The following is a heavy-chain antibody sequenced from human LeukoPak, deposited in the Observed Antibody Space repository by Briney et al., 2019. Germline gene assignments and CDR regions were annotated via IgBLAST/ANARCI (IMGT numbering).Heavy chain of an antibody. D-gene: IGHD6-19*01. CDR1: VFTFSRYW. J-gene: IGHJ3*02. V-gene: IGHV3-7*01. CDR2: IKEDGGEK. Sequence: PGGSLRLSCAASVFTFSRYWMTWVRQAPGKGLEWVANIKEDGGEKYYVDSVKGRFTISRDNAKNSVFLQMNSLRAEDTAVYYCARDHHNSGWYTHAFDIWGQGTMVTVSS. CDR3: ARDHHNSGWYTHAFDI.